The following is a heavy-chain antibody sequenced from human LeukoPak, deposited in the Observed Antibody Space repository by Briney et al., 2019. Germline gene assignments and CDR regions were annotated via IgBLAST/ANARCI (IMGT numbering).Heavy chain of an antibody. Sequence: ASVKVSCKASGYTFTGYYMHWVRQAPGQGLEWMGRINPNSGGTNYAQKFQGRVTMTRDTSISTAYMELSRLRSDDTAVYYCARDGVGATTYFDYWGQGTLVTVSS. J-gene: IGHJ4*02. CDR3: ARDGVGATTYFDY. CDR1: GYTFTGYY. V-gene: IGHV1-2*06. D-gene: IGHD1-26*01. CDR2: INPNSGGT.